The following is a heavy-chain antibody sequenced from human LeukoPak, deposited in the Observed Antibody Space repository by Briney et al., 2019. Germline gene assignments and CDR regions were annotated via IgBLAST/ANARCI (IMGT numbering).Heavy chain of an antibody. J-gene: IGHJ4*02. CDR1: GGSISSGGYY. CDR3: ARDRESSGYYLFDY. V-gene: IGHV4-31*03. CDR2: IYYSGST. Sequence: PSETLSLTCTVSGGSISSGGYYWRWIRQHPGKGLEWIGYIYYSGSTYYNPSLKSRVTISVDTSKNQFSLKLSSVTAADTAVYYCARDRESSGYYLFDYWGQGTLVTVSS. D-gene: IGHD3-22*01.